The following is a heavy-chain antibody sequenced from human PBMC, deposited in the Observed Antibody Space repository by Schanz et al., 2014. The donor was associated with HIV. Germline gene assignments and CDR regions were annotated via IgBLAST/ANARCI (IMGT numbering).Heavy chain of an antibody. D-gene: IGHD2-15*01. CDR1: GFSFSDYH. V-gene: IGHV3-11*04. Sequence: VPLVESGGGLVQPGRSLRLSCTASGFSFSDYHMSWIRQAPGKGLEWVSSLSGSGSNIYYADSVKGRFTISRDNGKNSLFLQMNSLRVEDTAVYYCVRDAAGRFSDRSPGYWGQGTLVIVSS. J-gene: IGHJ4*01. CDR2: LSGSGSNI. CDR3: VRDAAGRFSDRSPGY.